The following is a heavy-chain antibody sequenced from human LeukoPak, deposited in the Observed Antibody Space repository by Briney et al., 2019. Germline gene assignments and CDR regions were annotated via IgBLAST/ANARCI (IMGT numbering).Heavy chain of an antibody. J-gene: IGHJ5*02. D-gene: IGHD1-26*01. CDR1: GGSISSYY. CDR2: IYYSGST. V-gene: IGHV4-59*01. CDR3: ARVGRYSRTLVS. Sequence: SETLSLTCTVSGGSISSYYWSWIRQPPGKGLEWIGYIYYSGSTNYNPFLKSRVTISVDTSKNQFSLKLSSVAAADTAVYYCARVGRYSRTLVSWGQGTLVTVSS.